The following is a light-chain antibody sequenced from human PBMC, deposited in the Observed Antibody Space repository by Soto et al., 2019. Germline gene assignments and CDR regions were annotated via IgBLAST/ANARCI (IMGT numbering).Light chain of an antibody. Sequence: EIVMTQSPATLSVSPGERATLSCRASQSVSSNLAWYQQKPGQAPRLLIYGASTRATGIPARFSGSGSGTEVPPTISRLPAEDFAVYYCQQYNNWPPLTFGGGTKVEIK. J-gene: IGKJ4*01. CDR2: GAS. V-gene: IGKV3-15*01. CDR1: QSVSSN. CDR3: QQYNNWPPLT.